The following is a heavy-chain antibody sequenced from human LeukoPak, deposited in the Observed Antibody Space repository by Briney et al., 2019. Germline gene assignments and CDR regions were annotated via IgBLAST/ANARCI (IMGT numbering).Heavy chain of an antibody. D-gene: IGHD1-26*01. CDR1: GGSISSYY. CDR2: IYYSGST. J-gene: IGHJ6*02. Sequence: SETLSLTCTVSGGSISSYYWSWIRQPPGKGLEWIGYIYYSGSTNYNPSLKSRVTISVDTSKNQFSLKLSSVTAADTAVYYCARQQWEQQGRDYYFNGLDVWGPGTTAIVSS. CDR3: ARQQWEQQGRDYYFNGLDV. V-gene: IGHV4-59*08.